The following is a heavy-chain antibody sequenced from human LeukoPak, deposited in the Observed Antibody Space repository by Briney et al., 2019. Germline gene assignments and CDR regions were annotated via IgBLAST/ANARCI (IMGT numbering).Heavy chain of an antibody. CDR1: GGTFSSYA. J-gene: IGHJ4*02. V-gene: IGHV1-69*05. CDR2: IIPIFGTA. CDR3: ARGLYYYDSSGHFDY. D-gene: IGHD3-22*01. Sequence: ASVKVSCKASGGTFSSYAISWVRQAPGQGLEWMGGIIPIFGTANYAQKFQGRVTMTRDTSTSTVYMELSSLRSEDTAVYYCARGLYYYDSSGHFDYWGQGTLVTVSS.